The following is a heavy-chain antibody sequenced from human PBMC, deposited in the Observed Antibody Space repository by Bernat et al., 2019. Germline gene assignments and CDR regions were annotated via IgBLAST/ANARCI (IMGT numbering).Heavy chain of an antibody. CDR2: VSYDGRNK. D-gene: IGHD6-25*01. CDR1: GFTFSDYS. V-gene: IGHV3-30*04. Sequence: VQLVESGGGVVQPGRSLRLSCVASGFTFSDYSLHWVRQAPGKGLEWVAVVSYDGRNKYYADSVQARFIISRDDSENTLYLQMDSLESEDTAVYYCVRDGAALYYYHGMDVWGRGTTVTVSS. J-gene: IGHJ6*02. CDR3: VRDGAALYYYHGMDV.